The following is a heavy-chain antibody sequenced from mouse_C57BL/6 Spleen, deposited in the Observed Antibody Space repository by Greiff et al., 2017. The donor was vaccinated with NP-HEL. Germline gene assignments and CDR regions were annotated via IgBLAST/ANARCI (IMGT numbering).Heavy chain of an antibody. J-gene: IGHJ2*01. CDR1: GYAFSSSW. Sequence: VKLMESGPELVKPGASVKISCKASGYAFSSSWMNWVKQRPGKGLEWIGRIYPGDGDTNYNGKFKGKATLTADKSSSTAYMQLSSLTSEDSAVYFCAREDYGPDYWGQGTTLTVSS. CDR3: AREDYGPDY. CDR2: IYPGDGDT. V-gene: IGHV1-82*01. D-gene: IGHD1-2*01.